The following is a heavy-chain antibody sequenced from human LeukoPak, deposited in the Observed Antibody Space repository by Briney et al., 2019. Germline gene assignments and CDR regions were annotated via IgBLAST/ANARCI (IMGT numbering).Heavy chain of an antibody. Sequence: ASVKVSCKASLYTFTAYYIHWVRQAPGQGLEWMGWINPNSGGTNYAQQFQGRVTMTRDTSISTAYMELSRLRSDDTAVYYCARDWYSSGWDGMDVWGQGTTVTVSS. CDR2: INPNSGGT. CDR3: ARDWYSSGWDGMDV. V-gene: IGHV1-2*02. D-gene: IGHD6-19*01. CDR1: LYTFTAYY. J-gene: IGHJ6*02.